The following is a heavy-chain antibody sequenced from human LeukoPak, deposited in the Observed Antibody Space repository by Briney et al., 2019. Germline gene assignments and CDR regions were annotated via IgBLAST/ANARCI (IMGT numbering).Heavy chain of an antibody. Sequence: SETLSLTCTVSGGSISSYYWSWIRQPPGKGLAWIGYIYASGSTNYNPSFKSRVIISVDMSKNQFSLKLNSVTAADTAVYYCARQGGYRGYMDVWGKGTTVTVSS. CDR3: ARQGGYRGYMDV. CDR2: IYASGST. D-gene: IGHD5-18*01. CDR1: GGSISSYY. V-gene: IGHV4-4*09. J-gene: IGHJ6*03.